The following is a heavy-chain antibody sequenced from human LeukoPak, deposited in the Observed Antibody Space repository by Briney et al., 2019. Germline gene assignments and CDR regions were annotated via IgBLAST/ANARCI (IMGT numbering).Heavy chain of an antibody. D-gene: IGHD3-16*01. Sequence: SETLSLTCTVSGGSISSYYWSWIRQPPGKGLEWIGYIYYSGSTNYNPSLKSRVTISVDTSKNQFSLKLSSVTAADTAVYYCARLPRLARYYFDYWGQGTLVTVSS. CDR1: GGSISSYY. CDR2: IYYSGST. J-gene: IGHJ4*02. V-gene: IGHV4-59*08. CDR3: ARLPRLARYYFDY.